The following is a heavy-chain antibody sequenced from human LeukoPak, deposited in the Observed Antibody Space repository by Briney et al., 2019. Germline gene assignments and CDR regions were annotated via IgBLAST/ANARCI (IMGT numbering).Heavy chain of an antibody. CDR3: AREKWAAAAGTLLGGNWFDP. J-gene: IGHJ5*02. CDR2: INPSGGST. Sequence: GASVKVSCKASGYTFTSYYMHWVRQAPGQGLEWMGIINPSGGSTSYAQKFQGRVAMTRDTFTSTVYMELSSLRSEDTAVYYCAREKWAAAAGTLLGGNWFDPWGQGTLVTVSS. D-gene: IGHD6-13*01. CDR1: GYTFTSYY. V-gene: IGHV1-46*01.